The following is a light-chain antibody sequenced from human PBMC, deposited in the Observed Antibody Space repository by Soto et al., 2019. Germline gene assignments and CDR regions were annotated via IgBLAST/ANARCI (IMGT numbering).Light chain of an antibody. V-gene: IGKV3-20*01. CDR2: GAS. Sequence: EIVLTQSPGTLSLSPGERATLSCRASQSVSSSYLAWYQQKPGQAPRLLIYGASSRATGIPDRFSGSGSGTDYTLTISRLEPEDFAVYYWQQYGSSPGFGQGTKVESK. CDR1: QSVSSSY. CDR3: QQYGSSPG. J-gene: IGKJ1*01.